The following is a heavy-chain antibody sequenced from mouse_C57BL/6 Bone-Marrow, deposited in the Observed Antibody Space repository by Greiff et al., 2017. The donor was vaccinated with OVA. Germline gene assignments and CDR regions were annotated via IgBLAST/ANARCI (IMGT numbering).Heavy chain of an antibody. Sequence: VQLQESGAELMKPGASVKLSCKASGYTFTGYWIEWVKQRPGHGLEWIGEILPGSGSTNYNEKFKGKATFTADTSSNTAYMQLSSLTTEDSAVXVCERKREKKLRRYCCFDVWGTGTPVTVS. CDR3: ERKREKKLRRYCCFDV. V-gene: IGHV1-9*01. CDR2: ILPGSGST. CDR1: GYTFTGYW. J-gene: IGHJ1*03. D-gene: IGHD2-4*01.